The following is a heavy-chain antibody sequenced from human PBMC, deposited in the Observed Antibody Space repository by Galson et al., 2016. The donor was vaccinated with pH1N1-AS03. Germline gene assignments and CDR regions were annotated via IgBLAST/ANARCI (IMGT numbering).Heavy chain of an antibody. Sequence: TLSLTCPVSGDSISSGSLYWGWIRQPPGKGLEWIGSIYYSGGSTYSNPSLKSRLSMSVDTSRNQFSLRLISVTAADTAVYYCARRRGELLGYNWFDPWGQGTLVTVSS. J-gene: IGHJ5*02. CDR1: GDSISSGSLY. CDR3: ARRRGELLGYNWFDP. V-gene: IGHV4-39*01. CDR2: IYYSGGST. D-gene: IGHD1-7*01.